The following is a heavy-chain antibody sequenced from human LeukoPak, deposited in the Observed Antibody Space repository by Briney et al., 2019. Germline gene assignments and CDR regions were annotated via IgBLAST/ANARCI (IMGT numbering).Heavy chain of an antibody. Sequence: SETLSLTCTVSGVSISSYYWSWIRQTPGKGLEWIGYIYYSGSTNYNPSLKSRVTISVDTSKNQFSLKLSSVTAADTAVYYCARVRGSSGSYEYYHYMDVWGKGTTVTISS. D-gene: IGHD1-26*01. V-gene: IGHV4-59*01. CDR1: GVSISSYY. J-gene: IGHJ6*03. CDR2: IYYSGST. CDR3: ARVRGSSGSYEYYHYMDV.